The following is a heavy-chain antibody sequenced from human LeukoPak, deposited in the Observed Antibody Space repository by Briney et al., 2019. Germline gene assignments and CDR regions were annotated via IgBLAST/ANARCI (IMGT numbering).Heavy chain of an antibody. CDR3: AKTRDTVLNEY. V-gene: IGHV1-69*05. J-gene: IGHJ4*02. CDR1: GGTFSSYA. Sequence: GASVTVSCKASGGTFSSYAISWVRQAPGQGLEWMGGIIPIFGTANYAQKFQGRVTITTDESTSTAYMELRSLRSDDTAVYYCAKTRDTVLNEYWGQGTLVTVSS. CDR2: IIPIFGTA.